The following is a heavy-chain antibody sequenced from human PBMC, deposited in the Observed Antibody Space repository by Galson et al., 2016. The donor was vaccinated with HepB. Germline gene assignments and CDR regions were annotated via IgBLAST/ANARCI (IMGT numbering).Heavy chain of an antibody. D-gene: IGHD6-13*01. Sequence: SLRLSCAASGFTFSSYAMSWVRQAPGKGLEWVSGIIDSGSSTYYADSVKGRFPITRDYYKNPLYLQMNTLAAEDTAVYYCAKDAAYNSTWNTGVMHDFDIWGQGTIVPLSS. J-gene: IGHJ3*02. CDR1: GFTFSSYA. CDR3: AKDAAYNSTWNTGVMHDFDI. V-gene: IGHV3-23*01. CDR2: IIDSGSST.